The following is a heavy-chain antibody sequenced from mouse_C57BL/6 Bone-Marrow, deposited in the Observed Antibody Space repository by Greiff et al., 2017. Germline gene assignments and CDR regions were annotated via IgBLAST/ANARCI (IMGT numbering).Heavy chain of an antibody. CDR3: ARNDGCSTSYYFDY. Sequence: QVQLQQSGAELAKPGASVKLSCKASGYTFTSYWMHWVKQRPGQGLEWIGYINPSSGYTKYTQKFKDKATLTADKSSRTAYMQLSSLTYEDSAVYYCARNDGCSTSYYFDYWGQGTTLTVSS. CDR1: GYTFTSYW. D-gene: IGHD2-3*01. V-gene: IGHV1-7*01. J-gene: IGHJ2*01. CDR2: INPSSGYT.